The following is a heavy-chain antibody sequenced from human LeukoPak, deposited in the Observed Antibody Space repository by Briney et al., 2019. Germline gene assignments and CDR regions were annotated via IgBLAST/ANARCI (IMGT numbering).Heavy chain of an antibody. Sequence: ASVKVSRKASGGTFSSYAISWVRQAPGQGLEWMGGIIPIFGTANYAQKFQGRVTITADESTSTAYMELRSLRSDDTAVYYCARAPPVPYYFDYWGQGTLVTVSS. CDR2: IIPIFGTA. CDR3: ARAPPVPYYFDY. J-gene: IGHJ4*02. CDR1: GGTFSSYA. V-gene: IGHV1-69*13. D-gene: IGHD2-2*01.